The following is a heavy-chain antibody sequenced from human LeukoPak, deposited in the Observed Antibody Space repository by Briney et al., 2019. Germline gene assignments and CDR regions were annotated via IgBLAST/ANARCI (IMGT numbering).Heavy chain of an antibody. CDR1: GYTFTSYG. V-gene: IGHV1-18*01. D-gene: IGHD3-9*01. J-gene: IGHJ4*02. CDR3: ATVGASYYDILTDY. CDR2: ISAYNGNT. Sequence: WASVKVSCKASGYTFTSYGISWVRQAPGQGLEWMGWISAYNGNTNYAQKLQGRVTMTTDTSTSTAYMELRSLRSDDTAVYYCATVGASYYDILTDYWGQGTLVTVSS.